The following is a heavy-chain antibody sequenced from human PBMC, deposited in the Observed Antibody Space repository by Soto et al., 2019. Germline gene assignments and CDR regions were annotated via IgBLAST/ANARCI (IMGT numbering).Heavy chain of an antibody. V-gene: IGHV6-1*01. CDR2: TYYRSKWYN. D-gene: IGHD3-22*01. Sequence: PSQTLSLTCAISGDSVSSNSAAWSWIRQSPSRGLEWLGRTYYRSKWYNDYAVSVKSRITINPDTSKNQFSLQLNSVTPEDTAVYYCARGAMGSTFYYDNSVYYPFNYYYGMDVWGKGTTVTVPS. J-gene: IGHJ6*04. CDR3: ARGAMGSTFYYDNSVYYPFNYYYGMDV. CDR1: GDSVSSNSAA.